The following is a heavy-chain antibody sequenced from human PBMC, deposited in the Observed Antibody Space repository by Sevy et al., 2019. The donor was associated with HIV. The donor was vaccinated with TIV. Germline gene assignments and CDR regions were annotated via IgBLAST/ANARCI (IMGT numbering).Heavy chain of an antibody. Sequence: SETLSLTCTVSGDSISNYYWSWIRQPSGKGLEWIGYFYYSWSTNYNPSLKSRVTISVDTSKNQISLKLRSVTAADTAVYYCARTSAYYYYSVDVWGQGTTVTVSS. V-gene: IGHV4-59*01. CDR1: GDSISNYY. CDR2: FYYSWST. J-gene: IGHJ6*02. D-gene: IGHD2-2*01. CDR3: ARTSAYYYYSVDV.